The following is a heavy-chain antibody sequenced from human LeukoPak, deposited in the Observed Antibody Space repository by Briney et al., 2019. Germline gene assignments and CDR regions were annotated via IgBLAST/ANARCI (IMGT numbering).Heavy chain of an antibody. CDR1: GFTFTGYY. CDR3: ARDDLLGYSYGYFY. V-gene: IGHV1-2*02. CDR2: INPNSGGT. J-gene: IGHJ4*02. D-gene: IGHD5-18*01. Sequence: GASVTVSCKASGFTFTGYYMHWVRQAPGQGLEWMGWINPNSGGTNYAQKFQGRVTITRDTSISTAYMELSRLRSDDTAVYYCARDDLLGYSYGYFYWGQGTLVTVSS.